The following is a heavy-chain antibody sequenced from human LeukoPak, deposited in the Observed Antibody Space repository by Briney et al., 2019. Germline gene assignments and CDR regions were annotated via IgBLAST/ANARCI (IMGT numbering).Heavy chain of an antibody. J-gene: IGHJ6*02. CDR2: IYYSGST. CDR1: GGSISSYY. CDR3: AALRITGTSEHYYYYGMDV. Sequence: SETLSLTCTVSGGSISSYYWSWIRQPPGKGLEWIGYIYYSGSTNYNPSLKSRVTISVDTSKNQFSLKLSSVTAADTAVYYCAALRITGTSEHYYYYGMDVWGRGTTVTVSS. V-gene: IGHV4-59*01. D-gene: IGHD1-20*01.